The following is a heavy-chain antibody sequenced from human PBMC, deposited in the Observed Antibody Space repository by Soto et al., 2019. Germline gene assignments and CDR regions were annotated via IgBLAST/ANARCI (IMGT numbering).Heavy chain of an antibody. CDR1: GDTFTSHT. Sequence: VQLVQSGAEVKKPGSSVRVSCETSGDTFTSHTVNWLRQAPGHGLEWMGGIIPVFGSPNYAEKFQGRLTITADTSTNTAYMELRRLTSEDTAVYFCARDITGTNNWFDPWGQGTLVTVSS. J-gene: IGHJ5*02. CDR2: IIPVFGSP. V-gene: IGHV1-69*06. CDR3: ARDITGTNNWFDP. D-gene: IGHD1-7*01.